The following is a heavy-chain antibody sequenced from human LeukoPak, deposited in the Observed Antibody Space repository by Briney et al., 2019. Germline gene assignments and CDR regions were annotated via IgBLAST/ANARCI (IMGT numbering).Heavy chain of an antibody. CDR1: GDSISTSSYY. V-gene: IGHV4-61*05. J-gene: IGHJ6*03. CDR2: IYYSGTA. CDR3: ARGASGSFSRYYYYHMDV. Sequence: SETLSLTCTVSGDSISTSSYYWGWIRQPPGKGLEWIGYIYYSGTANYNPSLKSRVIISVDTSNNQFSLKLSSVTAADTAVYYCARGASGSFSRYYYYHMDVWGKGTTVTVSS. D-gene: IGHD1-26*01.